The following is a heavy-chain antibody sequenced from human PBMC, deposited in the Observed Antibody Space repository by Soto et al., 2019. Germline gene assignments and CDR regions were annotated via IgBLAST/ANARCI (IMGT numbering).Heavy chain of an antibody. J-gene: IGHJ6*02. CDR2: INPNSGGT. Sequence: ASVKVSCKASGYTFTGYYMHWVRQAPGQGLEWMGWINPNSGGTNYAQKFQGRVTMTRDTSISTAYMELSRLRSDDTAVYYCAGDRRVKSYSSVMDVWAKGPRSPSP. CDR3: AGDRRVKSYSSVMDV. D-gene: IGHD6-13*01. V-gene: IGHV1-2*02. CDR1: GYTFTGYY.